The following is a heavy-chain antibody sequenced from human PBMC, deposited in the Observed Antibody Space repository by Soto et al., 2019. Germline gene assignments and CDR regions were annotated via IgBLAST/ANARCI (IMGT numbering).Heavy chain of an antibody. J-gene: IGHJ6*02. D-gene: IGHD6-19*01. CDR1: GGSVSSGSYY. Sequence: QVQLQESGPGLVKPSETLSLTCTVSGGSVSSGSYYWSWIRQPPGKGLEWIGYIYYSGSTNYNPSLKSRVTITVDTSKNQFSLKLSSLTAADTAVYYCASGIEGWYQGGYYYGMDVWGQGTTVTVSS. V-gene: IGHV4-61*01. CDR2: IYYSGST. CDR3: ASGIEGWYQGGYYYGMDV.